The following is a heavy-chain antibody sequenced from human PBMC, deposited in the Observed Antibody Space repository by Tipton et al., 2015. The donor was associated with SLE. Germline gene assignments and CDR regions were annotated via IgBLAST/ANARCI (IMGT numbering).Heavy chain of an antibody. V-gene: IGHV4-34*01. CDR3: VGSTAGGFFDY. J-gene: IGHJ4*02. D-gene: IGHD2-2*01. CDR1: GGSFSGYY. CDR2: INHSGST. Sequence: TLSLTCAVYGGSFSGYYWSWIRQPPGKGLEWIGVINHSGSTNYNPSLKSRVTISVDTSKNQFSLKLGSVTAADTSVYYCVGSTAGGFFDYWGQGTLVTVSS.